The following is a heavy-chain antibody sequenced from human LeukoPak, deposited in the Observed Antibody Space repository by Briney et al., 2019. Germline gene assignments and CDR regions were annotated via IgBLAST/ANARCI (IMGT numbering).Heavy chain of an antibody. CDR2: IKPGGIT. J-gene: IGHJ4*02. V-gene: IGHV4-34*01. CDR1: GGSLGNYF. CDR3: VRGFSGVVGDY. Sequence: PSETLSLTCTVYGGSLGNYFWSWIRQPPGKGLEWIGEIKPGGITNHNPSLKSRVTISLDTSKNQLSLKLISATAADTALYYCVRGFSGVVGDYGGQGTLVTVP. D-gene: IGHD2-21*01.